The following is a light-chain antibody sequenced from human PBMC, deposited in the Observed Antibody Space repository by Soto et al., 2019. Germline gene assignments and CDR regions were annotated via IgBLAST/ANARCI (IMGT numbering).Light chain of an antibody. V-gene: IGKV3-20*01. J-gene: IGKJ1*01. CDR1: QSISRY. Sequence: MSQSTATLSLSQWENSTFYCRASQSISRYLAWYQQKPGQGPRLLIYGASSRATGTPDRFSGSGSGTDFTLTINRLEPEDFALYYCQQYGSSPPSFGQGTEV. CDR2: GAS. CDR3: QQYGSSPPS.